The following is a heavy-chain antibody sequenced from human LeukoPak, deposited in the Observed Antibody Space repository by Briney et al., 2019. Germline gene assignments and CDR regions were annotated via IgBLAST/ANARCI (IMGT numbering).Heavy chain of an antibody. CDR2: ISSNGGST. Sequence: GGSLRLSCAASGFTFSSYAMHWVRQAPGKGLEYVSAISSNGGSTYYANSVKGRFTISRDNSKNTLYLQMGSLGAEDMAVYYCARWGDSGYEFDYWGQGTLVTVSS. CDR3: ARWGDSGYEFDY. J-gene: IGHJ4*02. CDR1: GFTFSSYA. D-gene: IGHD5-12*01. V-gene: IGHV3-64*01.